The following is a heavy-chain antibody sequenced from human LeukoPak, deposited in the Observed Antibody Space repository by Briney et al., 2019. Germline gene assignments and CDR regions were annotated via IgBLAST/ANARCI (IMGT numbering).Heavy chain of an antibody. CDR3: ARDHRWFDP. Sequence: SETLSLTCTVSGGSISSYYWSWIRQPPGKGLEWIGYIYYSGSTNYNPSLKSRVTISVDMSKNQFSLKLSSVTAADTAVYYCARDHRWFDPWGQGTLVTVSS. CDR1: GGSISSYY. V-gene: IGHV4-59*01. J-gene: IGHJ5*02. CDR2: IYYSGST.